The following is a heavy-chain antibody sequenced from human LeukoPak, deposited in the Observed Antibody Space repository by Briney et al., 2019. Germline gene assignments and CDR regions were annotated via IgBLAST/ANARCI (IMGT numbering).Heavy chain of an antibody. CDR3: ARRLGRDYGGNSVHAFDI. J-gene: IGHJ3*02. V-gene: IGHV4-39*01. D-gene: IGHD4-23*01. CDR2: IYYSGST. Sequence: SETLSLTCTVSGGSISSYYWGWIRQPPGKGLEWIGSIYYSGSTYYNPSLKSRVTISVDTSKNQFSLKLSSVTAADTAVYYCARRLGRDYGGNSVHAFDIWGQGTMVTVSS. CDR1: GGSISSYY.